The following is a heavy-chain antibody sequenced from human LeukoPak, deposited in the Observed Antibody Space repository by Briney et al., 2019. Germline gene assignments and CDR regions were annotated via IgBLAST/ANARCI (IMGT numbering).Heavy chain of an antibody. CDR3: ARLFAAVGATFLDY. Sequence: GGSLRLSCAASGFTFCSYAMHWVRQAPGKGLEYVSAISSNGGSTYYANSVKGRFTISRDNSKNTLYLQMGSLRAEDMAVYYCARLFAAVGATFLDYWGQGTLVSVSS. D-gene: IGHD1-26*01. CDR1: GFTFCSYA. V-gene: IGHV3-64*01. CDR2: ISSNGGST. J-gene: IGHJ4*02.